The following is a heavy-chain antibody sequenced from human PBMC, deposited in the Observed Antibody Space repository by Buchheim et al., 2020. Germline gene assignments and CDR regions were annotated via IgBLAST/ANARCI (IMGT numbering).Heavy chain of an antibody. Sequence: EVQLVESGGDLVKPGGSLKISCATSGFTFRNYWMHWVRQAPGKGLVWVARVGGDGRETYYAEYVKGRFTISRDNARDTLSLQMNSLRSDDTGLYYCVRAGAFSPASVLYFYGMDVWGQGTT. CDR1: GFTFRNYW. CDR3: VRAGAFSPASVLYFYGMDV. D-gene: IGHD3-3*02. J-gene: IGHJ6*02. V-gene: IGHV3-74*01. CDR2: VGGDGRET.